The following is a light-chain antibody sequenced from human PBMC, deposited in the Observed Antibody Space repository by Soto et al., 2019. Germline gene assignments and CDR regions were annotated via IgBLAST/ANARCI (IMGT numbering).Light chain of an antibody. CDR1: QSVRRY. CDR3: QQRSNWPLT. CDR2: DAS. Sequence: EIWLTQCPATLSLSPGERATLSCRASQSVRRYLDWYQKKHGQAPRLLIYDASNRATGIPARLSGSGYGTDLTITISSIETEDFEVYYCQQRSNWPLTFGGGTKVDIK. J-gene: IGKJ4*01. V-gene: IGKV3-11*01.